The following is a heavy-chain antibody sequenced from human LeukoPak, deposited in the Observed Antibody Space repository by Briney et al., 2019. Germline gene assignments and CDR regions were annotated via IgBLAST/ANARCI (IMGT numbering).Heavy chain of an antibody. V-gene: IGHV3-23*01. CDR3: AKARGYSSSSENNWFDP. Sequence: QTGGSLRLSCAASGFTFSSYAMNWVRQAPGKGLEWVSASGSGESTYYADSVKGRFTISRENSKSTLYLQMNSLRAEDTALYYCAKARGYSSSSENNWFDPWGQGTLVTVSS. D-gene: IGHD6-6*01. CDR1: GFTFSSYA. J-gene: IGHJ5*02. CDR2: SGSGEST.